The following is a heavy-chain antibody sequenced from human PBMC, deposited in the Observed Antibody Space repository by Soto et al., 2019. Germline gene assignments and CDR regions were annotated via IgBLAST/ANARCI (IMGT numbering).Heavy chain of an antibody. Sequence: QVQLQESGPGLVKPPQTLSLTCTVSGGSISTGGYYWSWIRQHPGKGLEWIGYIYYSGTAYYNPYLKSQVTISLDTPKNQFSLKSGSVTAAATAVYYCARHRSGGGLNWYFDLWGRGTLVTVSS. CDR3: ARHRSGGGLNWYFDL. V-gene: IGHV4-31*01. D-gene: IGHD2-15*01. CDR1: GGSISTGGYY. J-gene: IGHJ2*01. CDR2: IYYSGTA.